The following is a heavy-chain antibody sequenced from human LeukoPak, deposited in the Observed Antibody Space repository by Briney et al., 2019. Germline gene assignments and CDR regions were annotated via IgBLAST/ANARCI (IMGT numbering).Heavy chain of an antibody. CDR3: ARDYLYALDY. J-gene: IGHJ4*02. CDR2: ISSSSDTI. Sequence: QPGRSLRLSCAASGFTFRGYSMNWVRQAPGKGLEWVSYISSSSDTIYYADSVKGRFTISRDNAKNSLYLQMNSLRDEDTAVYYCARDYLYALDYWGQGTLVTVSS. CDR1: GFTFRGYS. V-gene: IGHV3-48*02. D-gene: IGHD2-8*01.